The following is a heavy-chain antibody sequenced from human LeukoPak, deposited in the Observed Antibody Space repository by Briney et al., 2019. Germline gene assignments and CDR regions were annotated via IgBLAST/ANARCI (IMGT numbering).Heavy chain of an antibody. V-gene: IGHV1-8*03. D-gene: IGHD3-22*01. CDR3: ARNVRQFYYDSSGGYELYYYYMDV. CDR1: GYTFTNYH. J-gene: IGHJ6*03. Sequence: ASLKVSCKASGYTFTNYHINWVRQAPGQGLEWMGWINPNTGDRGYAQKFQGRVTITRNTSISTAYMELSSLKSEDTAVYYCARNVRQFYYDSSGGYELYYYYMDVWGKGTTVTVSS. CDR2: INPNTGDR.